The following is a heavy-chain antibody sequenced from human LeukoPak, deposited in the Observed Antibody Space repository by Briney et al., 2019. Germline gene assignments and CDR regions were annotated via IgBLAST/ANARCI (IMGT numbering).Heavy chain of an antibody. CDR3: TRSEPPYPFDS. CDR1: GGSFSGNY. J-gene: IGHJ4*02. Sequence: SETLSLTCAVYGGSFSGNYWSWIRQPPGKNLEWIGEINHSGNTNYNPSLKSRVTISLDTSKNQFSLKLHSVTAADTAMYYCTRSEPPYPFDSWGQGTLVTVPS. V-gene: IGHV4-34*01. CDR2: INHSGNT.